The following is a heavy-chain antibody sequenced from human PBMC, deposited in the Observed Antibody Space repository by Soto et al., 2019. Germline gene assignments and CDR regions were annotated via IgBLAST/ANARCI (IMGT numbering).Heavy chain of an antibody. D-gene: IGHD5-18*01. CDR3: ARAHVDTAMGIDY. J-gene: IGHJ4*02. Sequence: GGSLRLSCAASGFTFSSYDMHWVRQATGKGLEWVSAIGTAGDTYYPGSVKGRFTISRENAKNSLYLQMNSLRAEDTAVYYCARAHVDTAMGIDYWGQGTLVTVSS. V-gene: IGHV3-13*01. CDR1: GFTFSSYD. CDR2: IGTAGDT.